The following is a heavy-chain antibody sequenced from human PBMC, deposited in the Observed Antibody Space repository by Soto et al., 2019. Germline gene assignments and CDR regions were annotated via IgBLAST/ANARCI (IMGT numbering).Heavy chain of an antibody. CDR3: ARVHVMVVAGSTFDY. D-gene: IGHD6-19*01. V-gene: IGHV4-59*01. CDR1: GAPITINY. J-gene: IGHJ4*01. Sequence: SETLSLTCTVSGAPITINYWSWIRQAPGKGLEWIGYIYYSGSTTYNPSLKSRVTMSADTSKDQFSLKLNSVTAADTAVYYCARVHVMVVAGSTFDYWGHGTLVTVSS. CDR2: IYYSGST.